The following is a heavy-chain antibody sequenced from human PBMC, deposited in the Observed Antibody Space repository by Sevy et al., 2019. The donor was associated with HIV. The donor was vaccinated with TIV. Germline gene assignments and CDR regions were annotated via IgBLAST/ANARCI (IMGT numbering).Heavy chain of an antibody. Sequence: SETLSLTCAVYGGSFSGYYWSWIRQPPGKGLEWIGEINHSGSTNYNPSLKSRVPISVDTSKNQFSLKLGSVTAAATAVYYCARVVVVPAATTNWFDPWGQGTLVTVSS. J-gene: IGHJ5*02. CDR1: GGSFSGYY. V-gene: IGHV4-34*01. CDR3: ARVVVVPAATTNWFDP. CDR2: INHSGST. D-gene: IGHD2-2*01.